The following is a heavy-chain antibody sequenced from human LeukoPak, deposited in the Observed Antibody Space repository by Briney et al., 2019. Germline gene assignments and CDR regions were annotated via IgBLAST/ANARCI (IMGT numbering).Heavy chain of an antibody. CDR3: ARPGPRYSSGWYYFDY. D-gene: IGHD6-19*01. CDR1: EYSFTSYW. J-gene: IGHJ4*02. Sequence: GESLKISCKGSEYSFTSYWIGWVRQMPGKGLEWMGIIYPGDSGTRYNPSFQGQVTISADKSISTAYLQWSSLKASDTAIYYCARPGPRYSSGWYYFDYWGQGTLVTVSS. V-gene: IGHV5-51*01. CDR2: IYPGDSGT.